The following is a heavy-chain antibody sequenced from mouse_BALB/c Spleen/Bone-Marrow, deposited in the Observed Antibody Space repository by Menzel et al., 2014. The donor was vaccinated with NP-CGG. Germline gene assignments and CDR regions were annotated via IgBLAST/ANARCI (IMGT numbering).Heavy chain of an antibody. Sequence: QVQLKESGAELAKPGASVKMSCKASGYTFTSYWMHWVKQRPGQGLEWIGYINPSTGYTEYNQKFKDKATLTADKSSSTAYMQLSRLTSEDSAVYYCARWGDDGTFDYWGQGTTLTVSS. CDR3: ARWGDDGTFDY. V-gene: IGHV1-7*01. D-gene: IGHD2-12*01. J-gene: IGHJ2*01. CDR1: GYTFTSYW. CDR2: INPSTGYT.